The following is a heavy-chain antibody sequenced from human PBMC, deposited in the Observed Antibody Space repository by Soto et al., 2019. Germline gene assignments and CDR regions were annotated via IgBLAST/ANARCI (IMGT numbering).Heavy chain of an antibody. Sequence: EVQLVESGGVLVQPGGSLRLSCAASGFPFRNYWMNWVRQAPGEGLVWASRINDGGGSTNYADSVQGRFTISRDNAANTLYLQMTNLRAEDTAVYYCARVEVAGGRCFDHWGQGALVTVSS. CDR1: GFPFRNYW. J-gene: IGHJ4*02. CDR3: ARVEVAGGRCFDH. CDR2: INDGGGST. D-gene: IGHD6-19*01. V-gene: IGHV3-74*01.